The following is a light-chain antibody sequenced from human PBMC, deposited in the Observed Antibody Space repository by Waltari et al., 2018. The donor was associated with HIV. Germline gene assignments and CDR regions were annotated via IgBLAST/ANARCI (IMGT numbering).Light chain of an antibody. J-gene: IGLJ2*01. CDR3: CSYVGVVNSFVL. CDR1: SSNL. V-gene: IGLV2-23*02. Sequence: QSALTQPASVSGSLGQSITISCTGHSSNLVSWYQQHPGTAPKLIIYEVSKRPSGLSDRFSASKSGNTASLTISGLQAEDEADYHCCSYVGVVNSFVLFGGGTKLTVL. CDR2: EVS.